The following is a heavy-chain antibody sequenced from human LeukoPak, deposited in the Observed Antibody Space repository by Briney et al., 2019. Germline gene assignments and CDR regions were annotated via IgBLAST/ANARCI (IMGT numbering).Heavy chain of an antibody. CDR3: ARSRIAAVVPFYFDS. Sequence: GKPLRLSCAASGLTFSSYALNWVRQAPGKGLEWVAVISYDGTNEFYADSVQGRFTISRDNSKNTLNLQMNSLRPEDTAIYYCARSRIAAVVPFYFDSWGQGALVTVSS. D-gene: IGHD6-13*01. V-gene: IGHV3-30*01. CDR1: GLTFSSYA. J-gene: IGHJ4*02. CDR2: ISYDGTNE.